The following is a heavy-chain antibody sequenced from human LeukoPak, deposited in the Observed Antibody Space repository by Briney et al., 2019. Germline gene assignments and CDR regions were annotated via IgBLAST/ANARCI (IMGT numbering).Heavy chain of an antibody. CDR1: GGTFSSYA. J-gene: IGHJ4*02. V-gene: IGHV1-69*05. CDR3: ARGGEQIAVADTRFDY. Sequence: SSVKVSCKASGGTFSSYAISWVRQAPGQGLEWMGRIIPIFGTANYAQKFQGRVTITTDESTSTAYMELSSLRSEDTAVYYCARGGEQIAVADTRFDYWGQGTLVTVSS. CDR2: IIPIFGTA. D-gene: IGHD6-19*01.